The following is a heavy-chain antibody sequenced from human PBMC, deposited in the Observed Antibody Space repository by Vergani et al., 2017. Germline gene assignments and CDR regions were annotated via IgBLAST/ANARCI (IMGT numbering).Heavy chain of an antibody. CDR1: GGSISSYY. CDR3: ARGETPGPYFDY. V-gene: IGHV4-59*01. Sequence: QVQLQESGPGLVKPSETLSLTCTVPGGSISSYYWSWIRQPPGKGLEWIGYIYYSGSTNYNPSLKSRVTISVDTSKNQFSLKLSSVTAADTAVYYCARGETPGPYFDYWGQGTLVTVSS. CDR2: IYYSGST. D-gene: IGHD4-23*01. J-gene: IGHJ4*02.